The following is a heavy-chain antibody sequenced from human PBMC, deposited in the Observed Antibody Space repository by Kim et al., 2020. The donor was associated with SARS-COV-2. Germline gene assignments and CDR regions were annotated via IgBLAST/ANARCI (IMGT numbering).Heavy chain of an antibody. CDR2: IYYSGRT. CDR1: GGSISSGGYY. Sequence: SETLSLTCTVSGGSISSGGYYWSWIRQHPGKGLEWIGYIYYSGRTYYNPSLKSRVTISVDTSKNQFSLKLSSVTAADTAVYYCARVGGSSWQKDDYFDYWGQGTLVTVSS. J-gene: IGHJ4*02. CDR3: ARVGGSSWQKDDYFDY. V-gene: IGHV4-31*03. D-gene: IGHD6-13*01.